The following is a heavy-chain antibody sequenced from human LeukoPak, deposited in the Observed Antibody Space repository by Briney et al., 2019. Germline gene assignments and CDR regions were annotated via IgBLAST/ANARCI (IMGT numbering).Heavy chain of an antibody. J-gene: IGHJ3*02. V-gene: IGHV3-48*01. CDR1: GFTFSSYS. Sequence: GGSLGLSCAASGFTFSSYSMNWVRQAPGKGLEWVSYISSSSSTIYYADSVKGRFTISRDNAKNSLYLQMNSLRAEDTAVYYCARDLYQYYDFWSGYPDAFDIWGQGTMVTVSS. CDR3: ARDLYQYYDFWSGYPDAFDI. CDR2: ISSSSSTI. D-gene: IGHD3-3*01.